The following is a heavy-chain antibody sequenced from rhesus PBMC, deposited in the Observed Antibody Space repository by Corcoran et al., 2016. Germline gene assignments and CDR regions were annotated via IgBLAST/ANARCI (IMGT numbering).Heavy chain of an antibody. CDR3: VRGDNSNYNHHY. Sequence: QLQLQESGPGLVRPSETLSLTCAGPGGSIAGYSCNWIRQPPWKGLEWIEYICGTTGNTYYNPSLKSRVTTSTDTSTNQFSLKMNSVTAADTAVYYCVRGDNSNYNHHYWGQGVLVTVSS. J-gene: IGHJ4*01. CDR1: GGSIAGYS. CDR2: ICGTTGNT. V-gene: IGHV4S5*01. D-gene: IGHD4-23*01.